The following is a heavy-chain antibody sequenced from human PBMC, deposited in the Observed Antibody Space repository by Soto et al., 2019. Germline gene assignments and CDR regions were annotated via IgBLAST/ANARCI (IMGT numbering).Heavy chain of an antibody. CDR3: ARDGSEWETDAFDI. CDR2: ISSSSSTI. Sequence: QLGGSLRLSCAASGFTFSSYSMNWVRQAPGKGLEWVSYISSSSSTIYYADSVKGRFTISRDNAKNSLYLQMNSLRAEDTAVYYCARDGSEWETDAFDIWGQGTMVTVSS. CDR1: GFTFSSYS. V-gene: IGHV3-48*04. J-gene: IGHJ3*02. D-gene: IGHD1-26*01.